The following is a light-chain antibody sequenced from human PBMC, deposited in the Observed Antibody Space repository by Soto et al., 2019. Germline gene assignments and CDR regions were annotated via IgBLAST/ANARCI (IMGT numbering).Light chain of an antibody. J-gene: IGLJ2*01. CDR2: DVS. CDR1: SSDVGGYNY. CDR3: SSYTSSSTVV. Sequence: QSALTQPASVSGSPGQSITISCTGTSSDVGGYNYVSWYQQHPGKAPKLMIYDVSNRPSGVSNRFSGSKSGNTASLTISALQAEYEADYYCSSYTSSSTVVFGGGTKLTVL. V-gene: IGLV2-14*01.